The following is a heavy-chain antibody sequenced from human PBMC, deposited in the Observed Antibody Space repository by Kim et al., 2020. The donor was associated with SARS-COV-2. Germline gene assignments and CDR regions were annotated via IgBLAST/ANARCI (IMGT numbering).Heavy chain of an antibody. J-gene: IGHJ4*01. CDR2: INHSGST. D-gene: IGHD6-6*01. CDR1: GGSFSGYY. CDR3: ARGGIAARPNDY. V-gene: IGHV4-34*01. Sequence: SETLSLTCAVYGGSFSGYYWSWIRQPPGKGLEWIGEINHSGSTNYNPSLKSRVTISVDTSKNQFSLKLSSVTAADTAVYYCARGGIAARPNDYWGQGTLV.